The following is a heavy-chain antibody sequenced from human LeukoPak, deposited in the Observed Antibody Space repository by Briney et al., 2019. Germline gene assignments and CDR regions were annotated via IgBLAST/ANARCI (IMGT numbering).Heavy chain of an antibody. CDR2: ISYDGSNK. Sequence: GGSLRLSCAASGFTFSSYAMHWVRQAPGKGLEWVAVISYDGSNKYYADSVKGRFTISRDNSKNTLYLQMNSLRAEDTAVYYCAKDHSRGSGSYYKRGASDWGQGTLVTVSS. D-gene: IGHD3-10*01. CDR1: GFTFSSYA. V-gene: IGHV3-30*04. J-gene: IGHJ4*02. CDR3: AKDHSRGSGSYYKRGASD.